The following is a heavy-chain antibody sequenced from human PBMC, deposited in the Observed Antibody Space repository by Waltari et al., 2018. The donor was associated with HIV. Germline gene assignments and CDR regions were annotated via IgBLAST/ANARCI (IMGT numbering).Heavy chain of an antibody. CDR1: GYTCTGYT. D-gene: IGHD1-7*01. Sequence: QVQLVQSGAEVKKPGASVTVSCKADGYTCTGYTTHRVRQAPAQGLEWMGWINPNSGGTNYAQKFQGRVTMTRDTSISTAYMELSRLRSDDTAVYYCARDRARTTDYYYYGMDVWGQGTTVTVSS. V-gene: IGHV1-2*02. J-gene: IGHJ6*02. CDR3: ARDRARTTDYYYYGMDV. CDR2: INPNSGGT.